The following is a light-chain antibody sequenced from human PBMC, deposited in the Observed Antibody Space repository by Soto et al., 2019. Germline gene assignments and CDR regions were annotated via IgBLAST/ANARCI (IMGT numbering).Light chain of an antibody. J-gene: IGLJ1*01. V-gene: IGLV1-51*01. CDR2: DNH. CDR3: SSYTSSSTYV. CDR1: SSNIGNNY. Sequence: QSVLTQPPSVSATPGQKVTISCSGSSSNIGNNYVSWYQQLPGTAPKLLIYDNHKRPSGIPDRFSGSKSGNTASLTISGLQAEDEADYYCSSYTSSSTYVFGTGTKVTVL.